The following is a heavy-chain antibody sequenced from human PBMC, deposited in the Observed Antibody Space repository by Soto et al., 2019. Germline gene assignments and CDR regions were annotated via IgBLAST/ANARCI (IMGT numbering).Heavy chain of an antibody. CDR1: KFSFSGYW. CDR2: VNPDGSTT. D-gene: IGHD1-26*01. J-gene: IGHJ5*02. V-gene: IGHV3-74*01. CDR3: AKVASGSYAWFAP. Sequence: EVQLVESGGGLVQPGGSLRLSCAASKFSFSGYWMHWVRQAPGKGLMLVSRVNPDGSTTTYADSVKGRFTISRDNAKNTVFLQMNSLRADDTAVYYCAKVASGSYAWFAPWGQGTLVTVSS.